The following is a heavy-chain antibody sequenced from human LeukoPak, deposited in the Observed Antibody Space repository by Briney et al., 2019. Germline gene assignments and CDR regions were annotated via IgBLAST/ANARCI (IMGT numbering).Heavy chain of an antibody. CDR2: INHSGNS. D-gene: IGHD3-16*02. CDR1: GVSLSGYY. V-gene: IGHV4-34*01. J-gene: IGHJ4*02. Sequence: SETLSLTCAVYGVSLSGYYWTWIRQPPGKGLEWIGEINHSGNSNYNPSLKSRVTMSLDTSKNQFSLKMNSVTAADTAVYYCARGDYVGGSYHQSVFDYWGQGALVTVSS. CDR3: ARGDYVGGSYHQSVFDY.